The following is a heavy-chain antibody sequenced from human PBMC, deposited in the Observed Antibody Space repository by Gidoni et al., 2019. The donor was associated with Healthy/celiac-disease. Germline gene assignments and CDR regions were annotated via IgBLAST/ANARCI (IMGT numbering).Heavy chain of an antibody. D-gene: IGHD5-12*01. CDR1: GFTFSYYY. J-gene: IGHJ4*02. Sequence: QVQLVESGGGLVKPGGSLRLSCAASGFTFSYYYMCWIRQAPGKGLEWVSYISSSSSYTNYADSVKGRFTISRDNAKNSLYLQMNSLRAEDTAVYYCARPNYSGYDWVHFDYWGQGTLVTVSS. CDR2: ISSSSSYT. V-gene: IGHV3-11*05. CDR3: ARPNYSGYDWVHFDY.